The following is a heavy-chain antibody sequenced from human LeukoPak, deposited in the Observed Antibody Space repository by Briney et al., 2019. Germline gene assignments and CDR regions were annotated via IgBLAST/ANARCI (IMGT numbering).Heavy chain of an antibody. V-gene: IGHV4-34*01. J-gene: IGHJ5*02. CDR2: INHSGST. D-gene: IGHD6-6*01. CDR3: ARRYSSSSFNWFDP. CDR1: GGSFSGYY. Sequence: PSETLSLTCAVYGGSFSGYYWSWIRQPPGKGLEWIGEINHSGSTNYNPSLKSRVTISADTSKNQFSLKLSSVTAADTAVYYCARRYSSSSFNWFDPWGQGTLVTVSS.